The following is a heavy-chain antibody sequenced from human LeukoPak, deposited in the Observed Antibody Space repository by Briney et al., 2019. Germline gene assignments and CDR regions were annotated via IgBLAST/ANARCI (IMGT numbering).Heavy chain of an antibody. CDR3: AIGSDTVPGPAAIRGSNWFDP. CDR2: SVPIFGGP. J-gene: IGHJ5*02. D-gene: IGHD2-2*02. CDR1: GDTFSKYP. Sequence: SVKVSCKASGDTFSKYPTSWVRQAPGQGLEWMGGSVPIFGGPNYAQKFQGRVTITVDESASTAYMELSSLTYEDTALYYCAIGSDTVPGPAAIRGSNWFDPWGQGTLVTVSS. V-gene: IGHV1-69*13.